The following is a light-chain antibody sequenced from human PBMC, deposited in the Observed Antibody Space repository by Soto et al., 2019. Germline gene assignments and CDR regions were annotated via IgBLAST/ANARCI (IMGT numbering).Light chain of an antibody. Sequence: QSVLTQPASVSGSPGEWITISCTGTSRDIGGYNYVSWYRQHPGRATKLMIYDDNNRPSGVSKRLSGSKSGNTASLTISGLQAEDEADYYCSSYTRSSTYVFGTGTKVTVL. CDR1: SRDIGGYNY. CDR3: SSYTRSSTYV. V-gene: IGLV2-14*01. J-gene: IGLJ1*01. CDR2: DDN.